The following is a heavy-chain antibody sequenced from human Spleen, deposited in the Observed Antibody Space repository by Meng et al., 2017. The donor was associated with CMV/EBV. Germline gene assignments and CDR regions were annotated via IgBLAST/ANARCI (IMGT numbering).Heavy chain of an antibody. CDR3: ASFVVVPAHYGMDV. Sequence: SETLSLTCTVPGGSVSSDGYYWTWIRQPPGKEPEWIGYIYYSGTTSTNPSLKSRVTISVDTSKNQFSLKLSSVTAADTAVYYCASFVVVPAHYGMDVWGQGTTVTVSS. CDR2: IYYSGTT. CDR1: GGSVSSDGYY. V-gene: IGHV4-61*08. D-gene: IGHD2-2*01. J-gene: IGHJ6*02.